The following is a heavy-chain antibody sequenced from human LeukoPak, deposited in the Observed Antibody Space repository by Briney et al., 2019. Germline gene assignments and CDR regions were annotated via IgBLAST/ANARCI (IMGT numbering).Heavy chain of an antibody. J-gene: IGHJ4*02. Sequence: SETLSLTCAVYGGSFSGYYWSWIRQPPGKGLEWIGEINHSGSTNYNPSLKSRVTISVDTSKNQFSLKLSSVTAADTAVYYCARGSSGYYFDYWGQGTLVTVSS. CDR3: ARGSSGYYFDY. CDR2: INHSGST. D-gene: IGHD3-22*01. V-gene: IGHV4-34*01. CDR1: GGSFSGYY.